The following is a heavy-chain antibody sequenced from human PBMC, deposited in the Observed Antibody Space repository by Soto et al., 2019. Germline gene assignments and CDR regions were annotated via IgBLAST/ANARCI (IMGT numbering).Heavy chain of an antibody. D-gene: IGHD3-22*01. Sequence: LRLSCAASGFTFTSYGMHWVRQAPGKWLEWVAVIWYDGSNKYYADSVKGRFTISRDNSKNTLYLQMNSLRAEDTAVYYCARDTHYYDSSGSESYGMDVWGQGTTVTVSS. CDR1: GFTFTSYG. CDR2: IWYDGSNK. CDR3: ARDTHYYDSSGSESYGMDV. V-gene: IGHV3-33*01. J-gene: IGHJ6*02.